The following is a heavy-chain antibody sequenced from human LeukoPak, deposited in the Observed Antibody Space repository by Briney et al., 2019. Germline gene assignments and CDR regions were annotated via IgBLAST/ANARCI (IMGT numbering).Heavy chain of an antibody. V-gene: IGHV4-34*01. J-gene: IGHJ5*02. Sequence: SETLSLTCTVSGGSIRSYYWSWIRRPPGKGLEWIGEINHRGSTNYNPSLKSRVTISVDTSKNQFSLKLSSVTAADTAVYYCARRRMIVVAPFDPWGQGTLVTVSS. CDR2: INHRGST. CDR3: ARRRMIVVAPFDP. D-gene: IGHD3-22*01. CDR1: GGSIRSYY.